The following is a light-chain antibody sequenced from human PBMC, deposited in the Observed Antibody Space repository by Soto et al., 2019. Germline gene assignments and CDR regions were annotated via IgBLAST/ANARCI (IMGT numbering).Light chain of an antibody. CDR2: GAS. Sequence: EIGLTQSPGTLSLSPGERATLSCRASQSVSNNYLAWYQQKPGQAPRLLIYGASSRATGIPDRFSGSGSGTDFTLTISSLQPEDFATYYCQQANSFPLTFGGGTKVDIK. J-gene: IGKJ4*01. CDR3: QQANSFPLT. CDR1: QSVSNNY. V-gene: IGKV3-20*01.